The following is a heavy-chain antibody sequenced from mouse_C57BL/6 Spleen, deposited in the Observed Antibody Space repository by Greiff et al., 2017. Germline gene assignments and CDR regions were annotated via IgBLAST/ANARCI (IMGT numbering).Heavy chain of an antibody. CDR1: GYSITSGYY. D-gene: IGHD1-1*01. V-gene: IGHV3-6*01. CDR3: ARRGGRGREAMDY. J-gene: IGHJ4*01. CDR2: ISYDGSN. Sequence: ESGPGLVKPSQSLSLTCSVTGYSITSGYYWNWIRQFPGNKLEWMGYISYDGSNNYNPSLKNRISITRDTSKNQFFLKLNSVTTEDTATYYCARRGGRGREAMDYWGQGTSVTVSS.